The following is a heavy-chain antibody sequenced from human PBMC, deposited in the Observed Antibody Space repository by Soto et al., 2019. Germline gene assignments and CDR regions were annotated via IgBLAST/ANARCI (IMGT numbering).Heavy chain of an antibody. CDR1: GGTFSSYA. CDR2: IIPIFGTA. CDR3: ARGQGLRWTYYFDY. V-gene: IGHV1-69*13. J-gene: IGHJ4*02. D-gene: IGHD4-17*01. Sequence: ASVKVSCKACGGTFSSYAISWVRQAPGQGLEWMGGIIPIFGTANYAQKFQGRVTITADESTSTAYMELSSLRSEDTAVYYCARGQGLRWTYYFDYWGQGTLVTVSS.